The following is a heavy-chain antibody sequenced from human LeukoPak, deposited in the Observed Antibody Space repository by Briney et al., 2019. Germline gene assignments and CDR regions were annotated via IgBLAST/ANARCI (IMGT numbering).Heavy chain of an antibody. CDR2: ISASGGTT. Sequence: GGSLRLSCAASGFTFSNYGISWVRQAPGKGLEWVSAISASGGTTYYADSVKGHFTISRDNSKNTLYLQMNSLSAEDTAVYYCAKNYGSGSSVKYYYYMDVWGKGTTVTVSS. D-gene: IGHD3-10*01. V-gene: IGHV3-23*01. CDR3: AKNYGSGSSVKYYYYMDV. J-gene: IGHJ6*03. CDR1: GFTFSNYG.